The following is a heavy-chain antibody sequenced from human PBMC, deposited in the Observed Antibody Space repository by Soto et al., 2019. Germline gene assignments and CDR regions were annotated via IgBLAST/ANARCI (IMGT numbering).Heavy chain of an antibody. V-gene: IGHV4-34*01. Sequence: PSETLSLTCAVYGGSFSGYYWTWIRQHPGKGLEWIGYIYYSGSTYYSPSLKSRIIMSIDTSTNQFSLKLTSVTAADTAVYYCTRHEGGAAADRPLDYWGQGTLVTVSS. J-gene: IGHJ4*02. D-gene: IGHD6-13*01. CDR3: TRHEGGAAADRPLDY. CDR2: IYYSGST. CDR1: GGSFSGYY.